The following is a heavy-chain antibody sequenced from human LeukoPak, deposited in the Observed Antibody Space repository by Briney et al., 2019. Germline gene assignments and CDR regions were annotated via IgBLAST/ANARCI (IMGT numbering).Heavy chain of an antibody. J-gene: IGHJ4*02. V-gene: IGHV3-7*05. D-gene: IGHD2-21*02. Sequence: PGGSLRLSCAASGFTFSIYWMSWFRQAPGKGLEWVANIKQDGSEKYYVDSVRGRFTISRDNAKSSLSLQMDSLRAEDTAVYYCARVKSDTTANDYWGQGTLVTVSS. CDR3: ARVKSDTTANDY. CDR2: IKQDGSEK. CDR1: GFTFSIYW.